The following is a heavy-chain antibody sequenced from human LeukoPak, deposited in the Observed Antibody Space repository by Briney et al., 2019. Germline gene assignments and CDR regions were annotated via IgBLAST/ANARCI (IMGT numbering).Heavy chain of an antibody. D-gene: IGHD3-22*01. Sequence: SQTLSLTCTVSGGSISSYYWSWIRQPPGKGLEWIGYIYYSGSTNYNPSLKSRVTISVDTSKNQFSLKLSSVTAADTAVYYCARHSYGSGYYSPTYYFDYWGQGTLVTVSS. V-gene: IGHV4-59*08. CDR3: ARHSYGSGYYSPTYYFDY. CDR1: GGSISSYY. J-gene: IGHJ4*02. CDR2: IYYSGST.